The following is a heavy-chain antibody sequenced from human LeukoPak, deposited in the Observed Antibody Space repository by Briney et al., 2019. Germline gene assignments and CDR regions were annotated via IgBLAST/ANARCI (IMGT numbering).Heavy chain of an antibody. CDR3: ARGINCVDY. CDR2: YNWSGDST. V-gene: IGHV3-20*04. CDR1: GFTFDDYG. D-gene: IGHD1-20*01. J-gene: IGHJ4*02. Sequence: GGSLRLSCAASGFTFDDYGMTCVRQAPGKGLEWVSSYNWSGDSTVYADSTKGRFTISRDNAKNSLYLQMNSLRAEDTALYYCARGINCVDYWGQGLLVTVSA.